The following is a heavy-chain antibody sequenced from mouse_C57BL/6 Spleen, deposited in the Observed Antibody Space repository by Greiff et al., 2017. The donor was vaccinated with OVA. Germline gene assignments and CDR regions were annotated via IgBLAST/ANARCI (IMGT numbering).Heavy chain of an antibody. D-gene: IGHD1-1*01. Sequence: EVMLVESGGGLVKPGGSLTLSCAASGFTFSSYAMSWVRQTPEKRLEWVATISDGGSYTYYPDNVKGRFTISRDNAKNNLYLQMSHLKSEDTAMYYCARGNGSSYDDYFDYWGQGTTLTVSS. CDR2: ISDGGSYT. J-gene: IGHJ2*01. CDR3: ARGNGSSYDDYFDY. V-gene: IGHV5-4*03. CDR1: GFTFSSYA.